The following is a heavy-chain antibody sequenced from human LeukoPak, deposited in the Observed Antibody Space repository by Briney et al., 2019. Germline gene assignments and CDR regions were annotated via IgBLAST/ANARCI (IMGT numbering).Heavy chain of an antibody. CDR2: VSGSGGST. D-gene: IGHD3-22*01. J-gene: IGHJ4*02. Sequence: GGSLRLSCAASGFTFSNSAMSWVRQAPGKGLEWVSGVSGSGGSTYYAGSVKGRFTISRDSSKNTLYLQMISLRPEDTAVYYCAKGSDAYYYPNWGQGTLVTVSS. CDR3: AKGSDAYYYPN. V-gene: IGHV3-23*01. CDR1: GFTFSNSA.